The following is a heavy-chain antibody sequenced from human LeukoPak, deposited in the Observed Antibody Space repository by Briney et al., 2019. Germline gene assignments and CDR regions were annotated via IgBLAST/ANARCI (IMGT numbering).Heavy chain of an antibody. D-gene: IGHD6-25*01. CDR2: TKQDGSEK. Sequence: GGTLRLSCAASGFTFSNYAMSWVRQAPGKGLEWVANTKQDGSEKHYVDSVKGRFTISRDNAKNVLYLQMNSLRAEDTAVYYCARGSRAAAESYFDSWGQGTLVTVSS. CDR3: ARGSRAAAESYFDS. V-gene: IGHV3-7*01. CDR1: GFTFSNYA. J-gene: IGHJ4*02.